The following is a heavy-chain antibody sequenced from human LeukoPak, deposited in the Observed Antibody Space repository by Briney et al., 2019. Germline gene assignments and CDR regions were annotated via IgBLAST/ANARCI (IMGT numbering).Heavy chain of an antibody. V-gene: IGHV3-21*01. J-gene: IGHJ2*01. CDR3: ARGATVSNWSFDL. CDR2: ISSSSSYI. CDR1: GFTFSSYS. D-gene: IGHD4-17*01. Sequence: PGGALRLSCAASGFTFSSYSMNWVRQAPGKGLEWGSSISSSSSYIYYADSVKGRFTISGDNSKNTLYLQMNSLRAEDTAVYYCARGATVSNWSFDLWGRGTLVTVSS.